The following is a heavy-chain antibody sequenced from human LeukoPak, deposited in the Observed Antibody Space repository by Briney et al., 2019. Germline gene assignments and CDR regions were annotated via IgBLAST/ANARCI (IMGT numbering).Heavy chain of an antibody. CDR2: ISGTSSYM. J-gene: IGHJ5*02. D-gene: IGHD3-10*01. CDR3: ARDLHYYGSEP. V-gene: IGHV3-21*01. Sequence: PGGSLRLSCVAYGFNFRDYSMNWVRQAPGKGLDWVSGISGTSSYMYYGDSVKGRFTVSRDNAKNSLYLQMESLRVEDTAVYYCARDLHYYGSEPWGQGTLVTVSS. CDR1: GFNFRDYS.